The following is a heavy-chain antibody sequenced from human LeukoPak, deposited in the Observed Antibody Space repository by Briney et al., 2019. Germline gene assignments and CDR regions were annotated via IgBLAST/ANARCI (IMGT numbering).Heavy chain of an antibody. D-gene: IGHD3-22*01. V-gene: IGHV1-46*01. CDR3: AREYIIRIYDSSGYHNWFDP. J-gene: IGHJ5*02. CDR2: INPSGGST. CDR1: GYTFTSYG. Sequence: ASVKVSCKASGYTFTSYGISWVRQAPGQGLEWMGIINPSGGSTSYAQKFQGRVTMTRDTSTSTVYMELSSLRSEDTAVYYCAREYIIRIYDSSGYHNWFDPWGQGTLVTVSS.